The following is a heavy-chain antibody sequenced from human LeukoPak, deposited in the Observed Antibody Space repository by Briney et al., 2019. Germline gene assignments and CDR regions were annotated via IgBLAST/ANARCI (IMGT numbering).Heavy chain of an antibody. V-gene: IGHV3-30*18. D-gene: IGHD2-15*01. CDR2: ISYDGSNK. CDR1: GFTFSSYG. Sequence: PGRSLRLSCAASGFTFSSYGMHWVRQAPGKGLEWVAVISYDGSNKYYADSVKGRFTISRDNSKNTLYLQMNSLRAEDTAVYYCAKVKDIVVVVAATGGYYFDYWGQGTPVTVSS. J-gene: IGHJ4*02. CDR3: AKVKDIVVVVAATGGYYFDY.